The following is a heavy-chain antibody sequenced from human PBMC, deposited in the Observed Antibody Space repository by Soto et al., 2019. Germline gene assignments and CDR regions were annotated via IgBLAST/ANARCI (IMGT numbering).Heavy chain of an antibody. J-gene: IGHJ4*02. V-gene: IGHV3-21*01. Sequence: PGGSLRLSCAASGITFRSYSMSWVRQAPGKGLEWVASITSDSSDIYYEDSVKGRFTISRDNGENSLYLQMTSLGAEDTGVYYCATTYSSGGYCFSSEYWGQGVLVTVSS. CDR3: ATTYSSGGYCFSSEY. CDR1: GITFRSYS. CDR2: ITSDSSDI. D-gene: IGHD2-15*01.